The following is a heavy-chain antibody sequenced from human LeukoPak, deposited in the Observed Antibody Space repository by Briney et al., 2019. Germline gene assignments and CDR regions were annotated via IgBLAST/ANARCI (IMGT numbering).Heavy chain of an antibody. J-gene: IGHJ3*02. CDR2: IIPIFGTA. CDR1: GGTFSSYA. Sequence: SVKVSCKASGGTFSSYAISWVRQAPGQGLEWMGGIIPIFGTANYAQKFQGRVTITADESTSTAYMELSSLRSEDTAVYYCARDYGDCSSTSCYSTPNGRHAFDIWGQGTMVTVSS. D-gene: IGHD2-2*02. V-gene: IGHV1-69*13. CDR3: ARDYGDCSSTSCYSTPNGRHAFDI.